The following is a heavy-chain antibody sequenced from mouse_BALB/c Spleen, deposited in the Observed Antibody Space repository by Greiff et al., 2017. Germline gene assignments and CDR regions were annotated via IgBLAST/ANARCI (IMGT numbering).Heavy chain of an antibody. Sequence: QVQLQQSGAELVKPGASVKLSCKASGYTFTSYWMHWVKQRPGQGLEWIGEINPSNGRTNYNEKFKSKATLTVDNSSSHDYMQRSSLTSEDPAVYCCASSEMIAAALFAYWGQGTLVTVSA. CDR3: ASSEMIAAALFAY. CDR1: GYTFTSYW. J-gene: IGHJ3*01. CDR2: INPSNGRT. D-gene: IGHD2-4*01. V-gene: IGHV1S81*02.